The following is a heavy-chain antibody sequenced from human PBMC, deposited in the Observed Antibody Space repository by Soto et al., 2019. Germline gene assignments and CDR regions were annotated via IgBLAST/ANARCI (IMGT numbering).Heavy chain of an antibody. D-gene: IGHD1-26*01. CDR2: INTGNGNT. CDR1: RYTFTTYT. Sequence: GASVKVSCKASRYTFTTYTIHWVRQAPGQRLEWMGWINTGNGNTKYSQKFQGRISITRDTSARTVYMELSSLRSEDTAVYYCARDRSTKSFDYWGQGTRVTVSS. V-gene: IGHV1-3*04. J-gene: IGHJ4*02. CDR3: ARDRSTKSFDY.